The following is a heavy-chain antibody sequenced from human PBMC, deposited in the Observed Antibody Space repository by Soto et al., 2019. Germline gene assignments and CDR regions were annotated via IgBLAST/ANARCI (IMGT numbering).Heavy chain of an antibody. CDR3: AKYYYDRSGSPLAFDY. CDR1: GFTFSKFA. J-gene: IGHJ4*02. D-gene: IGHD3-22*01. Sequence: GGSLRLSCAASGFTFSKFALSWVRQAPGKGLEWVSAISGSGGTTHYADSVKGRVTISRDNSKDAVFLQMNSLRAEDTAVYSCAKYYYDRSGSPLAFDYWGQGTLVTVSS. CDR2: ISGSGGTT. V-gene: IGHV3-23*01.